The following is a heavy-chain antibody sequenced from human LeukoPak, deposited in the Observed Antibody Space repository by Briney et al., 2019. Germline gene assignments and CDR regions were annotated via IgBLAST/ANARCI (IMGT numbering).Heavy chain of an antibody. D-gene: IGHD3-10*01. V-gene: IGHV4-39*07. J-gene: IGHJ6*02. CDR2: IYYSGST. CDR3: ARAPYYYGSGSYTSLTYYYYGMDV. Sequence: PSETLSLTCTVSGGSISSSSYYWGWIRQPPGKGLEWIGSIYYSGSTYYNPSLKSRVTISVDTSKNQFSLKLSSVTAADTAVYYCARAPYYYGSGSYTSLTYYYYGMDVWGQGATVTVSS. CDR1: GGSISSSSYY.